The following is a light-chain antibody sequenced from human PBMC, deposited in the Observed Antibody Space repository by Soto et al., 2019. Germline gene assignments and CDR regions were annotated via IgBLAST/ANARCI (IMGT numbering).Light chain of an antibody. J-gene: IGKJ5*01. V-gene: IGKV3-11*01. CDR3: QQRSNWPIT. Sequence: ENVLTQTQGTLSLSPGERATLSCRASQSVSSYLAWYQQKPGQAPRLLIYDASNRATGIPARFSGSGSGTDFTLTISSLEPEDFAVYYCQQRSNWPITFGQGTRLEIK. CDR2: DAS. CDR1: QSVSSY.